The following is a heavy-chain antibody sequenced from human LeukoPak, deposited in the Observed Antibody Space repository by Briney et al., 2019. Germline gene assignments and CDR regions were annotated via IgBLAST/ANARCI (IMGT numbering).Heavy chain of an antibody. V-gene: IGHV5-51*01. J-gene: IGHJ6*02. CDR3: ARRMDYYYGMDV. D-gene: IGHD5-24*01. CDR1: AYTFSNHW. Sequence: GESLKISCQGFAYTFSNHWIAWVRQMPGKGLEWMGVIYPGDSDTRYSPSFQGQVTISADKSISTAYLQWSSLKASDTAMYYCARRMDYYYGMDVWGQGTTVTVSS. CDR2: IYPGDSDT.